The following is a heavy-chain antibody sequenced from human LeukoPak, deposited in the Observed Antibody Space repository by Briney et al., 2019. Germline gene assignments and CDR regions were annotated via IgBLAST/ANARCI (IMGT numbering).Heavy chain of an antibody. D-gene: IGHD1-26*01. CDR1: GFTFSSYA. CDR2: ISNNGGST. CDR3: VKAVGAKGDYYYYYGMDV. J-gene: IGHJ6*02. V-gene: IGHV3-64D*09. Sequence: PGGSLRLSCSASGFTFSSYAMHWVRQAPGKGLEYVSAISNNGGSTYYADSVKGRFTISRDNSKNTLYLQMSSLRAEDTAVYYCVKAVGAKGDYYYYYGMDVWGQGTTVTVSS.